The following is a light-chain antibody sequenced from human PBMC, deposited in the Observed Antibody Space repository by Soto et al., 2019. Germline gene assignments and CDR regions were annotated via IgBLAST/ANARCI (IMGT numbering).Light chain of an antibody. V-gene: IGKV1-33*01. J-gene: IGKJ3*01. Sequence: DIQMTQSPSSLSASVGDRVTITCQASQDISNYLNWYQQKPGKAPKLLIYDASNLETGAPSRFRGSESGTDFTFTISSLQPEDIATFYCQQYNNLPPGFTFGPGTKVDIK. CDR2: DAS. CDR3: QQYNNLPPGFT. CDR1: QDISNY.